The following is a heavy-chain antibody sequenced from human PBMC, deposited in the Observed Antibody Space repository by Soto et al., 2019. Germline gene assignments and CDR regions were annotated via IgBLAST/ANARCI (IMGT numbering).Heavy chain of an antibody. V-gene: IGHV1-46*03. CDR2: INPSGGST. D-gene: IGHD3-10*01. J-gene: IGHJ3*02. CDR3: ARDFYYYGSGSYPPDAFYI. Sequence: ASVKVSCKASGYTFTSNYLHWVRHAPGQGLEWMGIINPSGGSTSYAQKFQGRVTMTRDTSTSTVYMELSSLRSEDTAVYYCARDFYYYGSGSYPPDAFYIWGQGTMVTVSS. CDR1: GYTFTSNY.